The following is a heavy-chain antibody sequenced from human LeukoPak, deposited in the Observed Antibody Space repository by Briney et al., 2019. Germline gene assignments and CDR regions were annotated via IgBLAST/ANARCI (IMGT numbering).Heavy chain of an antibody. CDR3: ARVRVYYDSSGYYNCDWFDP. J-gene: IGHJ5*02. D-gene: IGHD3-22*01. Sequence: GASVKVSCTASGYTFTSYGISWVRQAPGQGLEWMGWISTYNGNTNYAQKFQGRVTMTTATSRSTVYMELRSLRSDDTAVYYCARVRVYYDSSGYYNCDWFDPWGQGTLVTVSS. V-gene: IGHV1-18*01. CDR2: ISTYNGNT. CDR1: GYTFTSYG.